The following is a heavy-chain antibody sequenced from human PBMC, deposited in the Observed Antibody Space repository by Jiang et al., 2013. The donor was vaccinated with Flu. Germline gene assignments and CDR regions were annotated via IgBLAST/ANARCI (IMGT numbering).Heavy chain of an antibody. CDR3: ARGRGIVGATDDAFDI. V-gene: IGHV4-59*01. J-gene: IGHJ3*02. CDR1: GGSISSYY. CDR2: IYYSGST. D-gene: IGHD1-26*01. Sequence: GPGLVKPSETLSLTCTVSGGSISSYYWSWIRQPPGKGLEWIGYIYYSGSTNYNPSLKSRVTISVDTSKNQFSLKLSSVTAADTAVYYCARGRGIVGATDDAFDIWGQGTMVTVSS.